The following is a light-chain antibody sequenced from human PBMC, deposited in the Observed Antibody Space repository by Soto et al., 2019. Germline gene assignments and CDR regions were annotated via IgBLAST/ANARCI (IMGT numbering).Light chain of an antibody. V-gene: IGLV3-27*01. CDR1: VLAKKF. J-gene: IGLJ2*01. CDR3: YSVTDNPLV. Sequence: SYELTQPTSVSVSPGQTAQITCSGDVLAKKFIRWFQQKPGLAPVLVIYKDTERPSGIPERFFGSSSGTTATLTISGAQVEDEADYYCYSVTDNPLVFGGGTKLTAL. CDR2: KDT.